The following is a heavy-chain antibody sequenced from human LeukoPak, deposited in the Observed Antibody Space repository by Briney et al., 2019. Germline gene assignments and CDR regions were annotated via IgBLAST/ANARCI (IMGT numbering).Heavy chain of an antibody. J-gene: IGHJ4*02. CDR2: IYYSGNT. D-gene: IGHD6-13*01. CDR1: GGSINSTRDY. V-gene: IGHV4-39*01. CDR3: ARVEAAAGTVDY. Sequence: PSETLSLTCTVSGGSINSTRDYWGWIRQSPGKGLEWIGAIYYSGNTYYNPSLKSRVTMSVDTSKNQFSLKLSSVTAADTAVYYCARVEAAAGTVDYWGQGTLVTVSS.